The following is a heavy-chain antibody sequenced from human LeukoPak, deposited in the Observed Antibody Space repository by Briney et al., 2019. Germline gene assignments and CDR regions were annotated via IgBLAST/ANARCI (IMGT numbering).Heavy chain of an antibody. D-gene: IGHD2-2*02. CDR1: GFTFSSYS. J-gene: IGHJ4*02. CDR3: ARDWPFYCSSTSCHSGYYFDY. CDR2: ISSSSSYI. Sequence: PGGSLRLSCAASGFTFSSYSMNWVRQALGKGLEWVSSISSSSSYIYYADSVKGRFTISRDNAKNSLYLQMNSLRAEDTAVYYCARDWPFYCSSTSCHSGYYFDYWGQGTLVTVSS. V-gene: IGHV3-21*01.